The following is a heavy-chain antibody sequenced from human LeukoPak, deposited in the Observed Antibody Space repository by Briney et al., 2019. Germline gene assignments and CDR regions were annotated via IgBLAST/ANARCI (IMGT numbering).Heavy chain of an antibody. D-gene: IGHD5-24*01. CDR2: IYSGGST. J-gene: IGHJ4*02. CDR3: ASSRSGWLQYNY. Sequence: GGSLRLSCAGSGFTFSSYWMSWVRQAPGKGLEWVSVIYSGGSTYYADSVKGRFTISRDNSKNTMYLQMNSLRAEDTAVYYCASSRSGWLQYNYWGQGTLVTVSS. V-gene: IGHV3-66*01. CDR1: GFTFSSYW.